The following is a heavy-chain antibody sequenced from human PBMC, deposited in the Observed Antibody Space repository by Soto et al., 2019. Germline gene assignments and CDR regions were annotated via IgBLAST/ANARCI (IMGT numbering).Heavy chain of an antibody. D-gene: IGHD1-26*01. J-gene: IGHJ6*02. CDR1: GGSFNAYY. Sequence: SETLSLTCAVYGGSFNAYYWSWVRQPPGKGLEWIGEIIHSESTKYNPSLKSRVTISVDTSKNQFSLKLSSVTAAETAVYYCARQRPTGGGWEIDNYYGMGVWGQGTPVTVSS. V-gene: IGHV4-34*12. CDR2: IIHSEST. CDR3: ARQRPTGGGWEIDNYYGMGV.